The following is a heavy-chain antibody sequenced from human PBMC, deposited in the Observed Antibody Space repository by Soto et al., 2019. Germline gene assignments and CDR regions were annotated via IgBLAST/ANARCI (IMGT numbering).Heavy chain of an antibody. Sequence: QVQLQESGPGLVKPSQTLSLTCSVSRAFINSGCFYYSWIRQPPGKGLVWLGYIVHSGSTLYNPSLRGRLTLAADTARNQLSLHLTSVTAADTAVYYCVRGGIAGHSSDPWGQGILVTVSS. J-gene: IGHJ5*02. CDR3: VRGGIAGHSSDP. CDR1: RAFINSGCFY. V-gene: IGHV4-31*03. CDR2: IVHSGST. D-gene: IGHD2-15*01.